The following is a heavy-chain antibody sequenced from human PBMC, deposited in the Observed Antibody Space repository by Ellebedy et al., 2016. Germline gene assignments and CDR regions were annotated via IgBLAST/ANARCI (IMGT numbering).Heavy chain of an antibody. CDR3: ARDADDYGDYGY. J-gene: IGHJ4*02. CDR1: GFTFSSYG. D-gene: IGHD4-17*01. V-gene: IGHV3-30*03. Sequence: GESLKISCAASGFTFSSYGMHWVRQAPGKGLEWVAVISYDGSNKYYADSVKGRFTISRDNSKNTLYLQMNSLRAEDTAVYYCARDADDYGDYGYWGQGTLVTVSS. CDR2: ISYDGSNK.